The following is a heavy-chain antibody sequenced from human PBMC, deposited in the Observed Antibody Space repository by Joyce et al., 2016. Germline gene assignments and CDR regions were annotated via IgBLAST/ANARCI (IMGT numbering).Heavy chain of an antibody. CDR2: IHHSGAT. V-gene: IGHV4-4*02. CDR1: GDSITSHDW. CDR3: ARIGWYCLDY. Sequence: QVQLQESGPGLVKPSGTLSLSCAVSGDSITSHDWWSWVRQPPGKGLEWMGEIHHSGATNYNPSLKSRLTISVHKAENQVSLNLNSVTAADTAIYYCARIGWYCLDYWGQGTLVIVSS. D-gene: IGHD2-15*01. J-gene: IGHJ4*02.